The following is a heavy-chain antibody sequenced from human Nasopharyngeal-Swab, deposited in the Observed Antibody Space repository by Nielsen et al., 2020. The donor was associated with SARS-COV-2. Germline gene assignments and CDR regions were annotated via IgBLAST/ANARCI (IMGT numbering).Heavy chain of an antibody. CDR1: GFTFSSYA. V-gene: IGHV3-23*01. Sequence: GESLKISFAASGFTFSSYAMSWVRQAPGKGLEWVSAISGSGGSTYYADSVKGRFTISRDNSKNTLYLQMNSLRAEDTAVYYCAKDPYYDFWSGYDAFDIWGQGTMVTVSS. J-gene: IGHJ3*02. D-gene: IGHD3-3*01. CDR3: AKDPYYDFWSGYDAFDI. CDR2: ISGSGGST.